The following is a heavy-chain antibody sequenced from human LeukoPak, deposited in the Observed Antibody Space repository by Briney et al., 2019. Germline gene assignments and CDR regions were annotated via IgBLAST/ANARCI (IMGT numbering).Heavy chain of an antibody. J-gene: IGHJ5*02. V-gene: IGHV1-2*02. CDR1: GYTFTGYY. Sequence: GASVKVSCKASGYTFTGYYMHWVRQAPGQGLEWMGWINPNSGGTNYAQKFQGRVTMTRDTSISTAYMELSRLRSDDTAVYYCARDLAVAGTGWFDPWGQGTLVTVPS. D-gene: IGHD6-19*01. CDR2: INPNSGGT. CDR3: ARDLAVAGTGWFDP.